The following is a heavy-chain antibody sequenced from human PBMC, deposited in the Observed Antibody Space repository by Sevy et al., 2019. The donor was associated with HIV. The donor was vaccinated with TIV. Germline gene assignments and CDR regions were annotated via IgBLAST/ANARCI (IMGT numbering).Heavy chain of an antibody. Sequence: SETLSLTCSVSGGSMRNFYWSWIRQPPGKGLEWIGNIYYSGSINYNPSLKSRVTMSVDTSKNQFSLKLSSVTAADTAVYYCAESGFLEWAGSTRGPRNWFDPWGQGTLVTVSS. CDR2: IYYSGSI. J-gene: IGHJ5*02. V-gene: IGHV4-59*13. CDR1: GGSMRNFY. D-gene: IGHD3-3*01. CDR3: AESGFLEWAGSTRGPRNWFDP.